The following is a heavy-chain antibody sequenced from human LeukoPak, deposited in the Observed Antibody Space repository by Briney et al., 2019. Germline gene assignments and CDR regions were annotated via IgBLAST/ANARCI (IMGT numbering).Heavy chain of an antibody. J-gene: IGHJ5*02. CDR2: ISSSSSYI. Sequence: PGVSLRLSCAASGFTFSSYSMNWVRQAPGKGLEWVSSISSSSSYIYYADSVKGRFTISRDNAKNSLYLQMNSLRAEDTAVYYCAREGSGYENWFDPWGQGTLVTVSS. CDR1: GFTFSSYS. CDR3: AREGSGYENWFDP. D-gene: IGHD5-12*01. V-gene: IGHV3-21*01.